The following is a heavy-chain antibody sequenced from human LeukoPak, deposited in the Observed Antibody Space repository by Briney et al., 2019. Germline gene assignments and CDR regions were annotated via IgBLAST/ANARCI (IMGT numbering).Heavy chain of an antibody. J-gene: IGHJ4*02. CDR1: GFSFSGPY. CDR2: IKSDGSET. V-gene: IGHV3-74*01. CDR3: ACDVAKYGGCPVAY. D-gene: IGHD3-16*01. Sequence: GSLSLTCKASGFSFSGPYRHWIRQAPGKGLVWVSRIKSDGSETSYGDAVRGRFVISRDNSSNMLFLLMNNVRDDDTALYFCACDVAKYGGCPVAYWGQGTQVIVSS.